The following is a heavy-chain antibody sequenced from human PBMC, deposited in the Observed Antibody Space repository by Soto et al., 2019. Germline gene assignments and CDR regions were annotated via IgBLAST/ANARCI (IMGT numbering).Heavy chain of an antibody. CDR2: ISYDGSNK. J-gene: IGHJ6*02. V-gene: IGHV3-30-3*01. CDR3: ARGTDILTGYSYYYYYGMDV. D-gene: IGHD3-9*01. Sequence: PGGSLRLSCAASGFTFSSYAMHWVRQAPGEGLEWVAVISYDGSNKYYADSVKGRFTISRDNSKNTLYLQMNSLRAEDTAVYYCARGTDILTGYSYYYYYGMDVWGQGTTVTVSS. CDR1: GFTFSSYA.